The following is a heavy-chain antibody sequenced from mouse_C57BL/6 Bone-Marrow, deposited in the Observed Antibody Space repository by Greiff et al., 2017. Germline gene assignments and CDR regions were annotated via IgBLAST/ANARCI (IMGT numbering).Heavy chain of an antibody. CDR2: IYPRSGNT. CDR3: ASPCSGYDYCDY. J-gene: IGHJ2*01. CDR1: GYTFTSYG. Sequence: VQLQQSGAELARPGASVKLSCKASGYTFTSYGISWVKQRTGQGLEWIGEIYPRSGNTNYNEKFKGKATLTADKSSSTAYMELRSLTSEDSAVYVGASPCSGYDYCDYWGQGTTLTVSS. D-gene: IGHD3-2*02. V-gene: IGHV1-81*01.